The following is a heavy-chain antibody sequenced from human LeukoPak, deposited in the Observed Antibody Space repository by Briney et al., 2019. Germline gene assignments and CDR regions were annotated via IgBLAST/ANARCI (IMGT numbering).Heavy chain of an antibody. Sequence: SETLSLTCTVSGGSIGHYYWSWIRQPPGKGLEWIAYIYYSGSTTYNPSLKSRVTISVDTSKNQFSLKLSSVTAADTAVYYCVRGRDGYSNWGQGTLVTVSS. CDR2: IYYSGST. D-gene: IGHD5-24*01. CDR3: VRGRDGYSN. J-gene: IGHJ4*02. V-gene: IGHV4-59*01. CDR1: GGSIGHYY.